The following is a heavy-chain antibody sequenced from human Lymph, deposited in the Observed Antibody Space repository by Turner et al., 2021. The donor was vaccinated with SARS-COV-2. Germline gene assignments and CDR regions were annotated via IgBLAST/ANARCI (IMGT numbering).Heavy chain of an antibody. J-gene: IGHJ3*02. V-gene: IGHV1-2*02. D-gene: IGHD6-19*01. CDR3: ARSLGYSSGWYGDAFDS. CDR2: INPNRGGT. Sequence: QEQLVQRGAEVKKPGASVTASGKATGSTFTGDFVHWVQQARGQGLEWMGWINPNRGGTDYEQNFQCLVTLLRDTSIRTAYMELSRLNSDDTAGYYCARSLGYSSGWYGDAFDSWGLGTMVTVSS. CDR1: GSTFTGDF.